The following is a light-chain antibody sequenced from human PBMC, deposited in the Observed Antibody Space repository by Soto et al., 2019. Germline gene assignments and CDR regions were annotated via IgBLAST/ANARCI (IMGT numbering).Light chain of an antibody. Sequence: QSALTQPASVSGSPGQSITISCPGTRSDVGGYNYVSWYQEHPGKAPKLMIYEVSNRPSGVSNRFSGSKSGNTASLTISGLQAEDEADYYCSSYTRSSTLVVFGGGTKLTVL. CDR2: EVS. V-gene: IGLV2-14*01. CDR1: RSDVGGYNY. J-gene: IGLJ2*01. CDR3: SSYTRSSTLVV.